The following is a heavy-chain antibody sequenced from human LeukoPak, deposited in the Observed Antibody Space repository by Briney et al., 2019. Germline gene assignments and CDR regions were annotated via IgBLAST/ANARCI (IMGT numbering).Heavy chain of an antibody. CDR1: GFTFSSYA. V-gene: IGHV3-23*01. CDR3: AKDPGKHPYYYMDV. J-gene: IGHJ6*03. D-gene: IGHD3-10*01. Sequence: PGGSLRLSCAASGFTFSSYAMSWVRQAPGKGLEWVSTLSGSGGSTYHADSVKGRFSISRDNSKNTLSLQMSSLRAEDTAVYYCAKDPGKHPYYYMDVWGRGTAVTVSS. CDR2: LSGSGGST.